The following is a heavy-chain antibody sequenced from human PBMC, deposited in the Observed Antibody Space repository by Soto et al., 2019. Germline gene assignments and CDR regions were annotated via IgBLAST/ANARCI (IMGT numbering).Heavy chain of an antibody. CDR2: IWYDGSNK. J-gene: IGHJ4*02. V-gene: IGHV3-33*01. Sequence: GGSLRLSCAASGFTFSDYGIHWVRQAPGKGLEWVAVIWYDGSNKYYADSVKGRFTISRDNSKNTLYLQMNSLRAEDTAVYYCAREMLCSSASCSIDYWGQGTLVTVSS. CDR3: AREMLCSSASCSIDY. CDR1: GFTFSDYG. D-gene: IGHD2-2*01.